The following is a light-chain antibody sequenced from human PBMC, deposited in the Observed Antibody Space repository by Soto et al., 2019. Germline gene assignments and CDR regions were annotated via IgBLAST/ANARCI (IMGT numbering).Light chain of an antibody. V-gene: IGLV2-14*01. CDR3: SSYTTSNTRQIV. J-gene: IGLJ1*01. CDR1: SSDVGGYNY. Sequence: QSVLTQPASVSGSPGQSITISCTGTSSDVGGYNYVSWYQQHPGKAPKFMIYDVSNRPSGVSNRFSGSKSGYTASLTISGLQAEDEADYYCSSYTTSNTRQIVFGTGTKLTVL. CDR2: DVS.